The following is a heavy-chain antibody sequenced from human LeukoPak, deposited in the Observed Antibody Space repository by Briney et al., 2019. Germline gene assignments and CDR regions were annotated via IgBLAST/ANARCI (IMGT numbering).Heavy chain of an antibody. CDR3: TTYGSGRKFDY. D-gene: IGHD3-10*01. CDR2: IKSKTDGGTT. V-gene: IGHV3-15*01. J-gene: IGHJ4*02. CDR1: GFTFTNAW. Sequence: GGSLRLSCEASGFTFTNAWMTWVRQAPGKGLEWVGRIKSKTDGGTTDYAAPVKGRFTISRDDSTNTLYLQMNSLKSEDTAVYYCTTYGSGRKFDYWGQGILVTVSS.